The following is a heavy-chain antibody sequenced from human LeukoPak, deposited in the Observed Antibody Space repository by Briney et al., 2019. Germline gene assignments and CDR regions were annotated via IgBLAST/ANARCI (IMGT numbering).Heavy chain of an antibody. CDR1: VFTFRSYD. CDR3: ARDGGQQRVTWYFDL. V-gene: IGHV3-48*03. CDR2: VSGSGSTI. Sequence: GGSLRLSCVASVFTFRSYDMYWVRQAPGKGLEWVSYVSGSGSTIYYADSGKGRFTISRDNAKNSLYLQMSSLRAEDTALYYCARDGGQQRVTWYFDLWGRGTRVTVSS. D-gene: IGHD6-13*01. J-gene: IGHJ2*01.